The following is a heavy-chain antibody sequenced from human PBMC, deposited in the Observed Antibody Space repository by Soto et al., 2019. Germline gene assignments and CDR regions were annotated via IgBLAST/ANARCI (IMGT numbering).Heavy chain of an antibody. J-gene: IGHJ6*03. D-gene: IGHD3-16*02. CDR1: GGSISSYY. V-gene: IGHV4-59*01. Sequence: PSETLSLTCTGSGGSISSYYWSWIRQPPGKGLEWIGYIYYSGSTNYNPSLKSRVTISVDTSKNQFSLKLSSVTAADTAVYYCASTNPVYHYHYYMDVWGTGTTVTVSS. CDR2: IYYSGST. CDR3: ASTNPVYHYHYYMDV.